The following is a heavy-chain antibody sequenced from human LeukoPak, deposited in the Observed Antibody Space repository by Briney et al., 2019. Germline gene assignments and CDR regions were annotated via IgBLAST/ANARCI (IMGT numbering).Heavy chain of an antibody. J-gene: IGHJ4*02. Sequence: GESLQISCKGSGYSFTSYWIGWVGQMPGKGLEWMGIIYPGDSDTRYSPSFQGQVTISADKSISTAHLQSSSLKASDTSMYYWARPRYCSGGSCYPPLYYFDYGGQGTLVTVSS. D-gene: IGHD2-15*01. CDR1: GYSFTSYW. V-gene: IGHV5-51*01. CDR3: ARPRYCSGGSCYPPLYYFDY. CDR2: IYPGDSDT.